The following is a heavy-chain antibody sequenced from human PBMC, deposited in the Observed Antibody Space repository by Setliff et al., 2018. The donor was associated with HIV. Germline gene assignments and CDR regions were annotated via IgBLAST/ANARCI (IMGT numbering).Heavy chain of an antibody. V-gene: IGHV3-23*01. CDR3: ARDQEWLVEVEGDALHI. J-gene: IGHJ3*02. Sequence: PGGSLRLSCAASRFTFSSYAMSWVRQAPGKGLEWVSAISGSGGSTYYADSVKGRFTISRDNSKNTLYLQMNSLRAEDTAVYYCARDQEWLVEVEGDALHIWGQGTTVTVSS. CDR1: RFTFSSYA. D-gene: IGHD6-19*01. CDR2: ISGSGGST.